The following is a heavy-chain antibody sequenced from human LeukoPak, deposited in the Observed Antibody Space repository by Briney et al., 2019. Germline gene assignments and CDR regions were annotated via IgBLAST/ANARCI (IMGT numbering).Heavy chain of an antibody. CDR2: IYHSGST. D-gene: IGHD3-22*01. J-gene: IGHJ4*02. V-gene: IGHV4-30-2*01. CDR1: GGSISSGGYS. CDR3: AREGSSGQVDY. Sequence: SQTLSLTCAVSGGSISSGGYSWSWIRQPPGKGLEWIGYIYHSGSTYYNPSLKSRVTISVDRSKNQFSLKLSSVTAADTAVYYCAREGSSGQVDYWAREPWSPSPQ.